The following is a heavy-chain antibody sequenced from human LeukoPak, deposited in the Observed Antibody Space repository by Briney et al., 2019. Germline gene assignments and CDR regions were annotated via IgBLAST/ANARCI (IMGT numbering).Heavy chain of an antibody. D-gene: IGHD6-13*01. CDR2: ISRTGTTI. J-gene: IGHJ6*03. Sequence: GGSLRLSCAASGFTFNSYTMNWVRQAPGKGLEWISYISRTGTTIYYADSVKGRFTISRDNAKNTLYLQMNSLRAEDTAVYFCAKDSRGYSTRWWNYMDVWGKGTTVTVSS. CDR1: GFTFNSYT. V-gene: IGHV3-48*01. CDR3: AKDSRGYSTRWWNYMDV.